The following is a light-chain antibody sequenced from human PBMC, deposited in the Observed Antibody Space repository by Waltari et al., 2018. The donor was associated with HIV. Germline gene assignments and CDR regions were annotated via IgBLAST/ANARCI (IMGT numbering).Light chain of an antibody. CDR3: QQRRNWLPLT. J-gene: IGKJ4*02. CDR2: DAS. V-gene: IGKV3-11*01. CDR1: QRVSSY. Sequence: EIVVTQSPATLSLSQADRATLSCRASQRVSSYLAWYKQKPGQAPRLLIYDASNRATGIPARFSGSGSGKDFTHTICSREPEDFAVYFCQQRRNWLPLTFGGGPKVELK.